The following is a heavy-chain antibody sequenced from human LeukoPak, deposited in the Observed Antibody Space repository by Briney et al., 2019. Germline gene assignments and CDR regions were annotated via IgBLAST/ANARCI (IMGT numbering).Heavy chain of an antibody. CDR2: ISSSSSYI. V-gene: IGHV3-21*01. CDR1: GFTFSSYS. D-gene: IGHD2-21*02. CDR3: ARSLAYCGGDCYSLLSRFDP. Sequence: PGRSLRLSCAASGFTFSSYSMNWVRQAPGKGLEWVSSISSSSSYIYYADSVKGRFTISRDNAKNSLYLQMNSLRAEDTAVYYCARSLAYCGGDCYSLLSRFDPWGQGTLVTVSS. J-gene: IGHJ5*02.